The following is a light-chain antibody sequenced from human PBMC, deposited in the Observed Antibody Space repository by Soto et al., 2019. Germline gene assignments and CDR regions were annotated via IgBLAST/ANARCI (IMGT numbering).Light chain of an antibody. V-gene: IGLV2-14*01. CDR3: SSYTSSVTLV. CDR2: EVS. CDR1: SSDVGGYNF. J-gene: IGLJ2*01. Sequence: QSALTQPASVSGSPGQSITISCTGTSSDVGGYNFVSWYQQHPGKAPKLMIYEVSNRPSGVSYRFSGSKSGNTASLTISGLKAEDEADYYCSSYTSSVTLVFGGGTKLPVL.